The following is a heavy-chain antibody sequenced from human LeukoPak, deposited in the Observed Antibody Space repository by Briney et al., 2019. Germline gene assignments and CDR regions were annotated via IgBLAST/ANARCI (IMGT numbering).Heavy chain of an antibody. CDR2: IYTSGST. Sequence: SETLSLTCTVSGGSLSSGDFYWSWIRQPAGKGLEWIGRIYTSGSTNYNPSLQSRVTISVDTSKNQFSLKLTSVTAADTAVYYCARGPYYYDSSGSFDYWGQGTLVTVSS. D-gene: IGHD3-22*01. CDR3: ARGPYYYDSSGSFDY. CDR1: GGSLSSGDFY. V-gene: IGHV4-61*02. J-gene: IGHJ4*02.